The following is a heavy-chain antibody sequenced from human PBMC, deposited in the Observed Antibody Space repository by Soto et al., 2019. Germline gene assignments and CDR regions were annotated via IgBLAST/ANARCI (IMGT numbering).Heavy chain of an antibody. V-gene: IGHV3-74*01. J-gene: IGHJ4*02. CDR2: INSDGSST. CDR3: ARLADTTYDILTGYDY. Sequence: PGGSLRLSCAASGFTFSSYWMHWVRQAPGKGLVWVSRINSDGSSTSYADSVKGRFTISRDNAKNTLYLQMNSLRAEDTAVYYCARLADTTYDILTGYDYWGQGTLVTVSS. CDR1: GFTFSSYW. D-gene: IGHD3-9*01.